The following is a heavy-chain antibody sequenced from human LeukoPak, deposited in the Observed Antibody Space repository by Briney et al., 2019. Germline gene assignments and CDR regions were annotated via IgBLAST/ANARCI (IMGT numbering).Heavy chain of an antibody. CDR1: GFTFSSYS. Sequence: GGSLRLSCAASGFTFSSYSMNWVRQAPGKGLEWVSSISSSSSYIYYADSVKGRFTISRDNAKNSLYLQMNSLRAEDTAVYYCARSEDYDILTGFAADFDYWGQGTLVTVSS. J-gene: IGHJ4*02. CDR2: ISSSSSYI. CDR3: ARSEDYDILTGFAADFDY. D-gene: IGHD3-9*01. V-gene: IGHV3-21*01.